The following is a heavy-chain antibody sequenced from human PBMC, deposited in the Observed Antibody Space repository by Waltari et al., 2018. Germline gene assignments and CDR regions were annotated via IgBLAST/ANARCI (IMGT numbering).Heavy chain of an antibody. V-gene: IGHV3-7*03. CDR1: EFPFSTYW. J-gene: IGHJ4*02. CDR2: INYDGSEK. CDR3: ATYRWLGY. Sequence: EVQLVASGGGLVQPGGSLRLSCAVSEFPFSTYWMTWVRQASGRGLEWVANINYDGSEKNYVDSVKGRFTISRDNARNSLYLQMNSLRAEDTAVYYCATYRWLGYWGQGTLVTVSS. D-gene: IGHD3-10*01.